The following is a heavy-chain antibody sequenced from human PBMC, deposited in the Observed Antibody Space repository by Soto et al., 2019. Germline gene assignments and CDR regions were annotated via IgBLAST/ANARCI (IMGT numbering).Heavy chain of an antibody. D-gene: IGHD3-10*01. V-gene: IGHV4-59*08. J-gene: IGHJ4*02. CDR1: GGSIDTYY. CDR3: ARVGGFGATTIDY. CDR2: VFYSGST. Sequence: PSETLSLTCTVSGGSIDTYYWSWIRQPPGKGLEWVGYVFYSGSTNYNPSLESRVTVSVDTSKNQFSLRLRSVTAADTAVYYCARVGGFGATTIDYWGQGTLVTVSS.